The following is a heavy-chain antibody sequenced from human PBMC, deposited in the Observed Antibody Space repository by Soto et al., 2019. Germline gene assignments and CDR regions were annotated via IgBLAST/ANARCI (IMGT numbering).Heavy chain of an antibody. V-gene: IGHV5-10-1*01. CDR3: ARHPTMVRDRNGMDV. Sequence: GESLKISCKGSGYSFTSYWISWVRQMPGKGLEWMGRIDPSDSYTNYSPSFQGHVTISADKSISTAYLQWSSPKASDTAMYYCARHPTMVRDRNGMDVWGQGTTVTVYS. D-gene: IGHD3-10*01. CDR1: GYSFTSYW. CDR2: IDPSDSYT. J-gene: IGHJ6*02.